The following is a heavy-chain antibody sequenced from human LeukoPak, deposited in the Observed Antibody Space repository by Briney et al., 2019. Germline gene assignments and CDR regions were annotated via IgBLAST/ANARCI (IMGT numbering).Heavy chain of an antibody. CDR2: TSSSGSTI. D-gene: IGHD2-15*01. CDR3: ALRRSMYCSGGSCYSGYYGMDV. Sequence: PGGSLRLSCAASGFTFSSYEMNWVRQAPGKGLEWVSYTSSSGSTIYYADSVKGRFTISRDNAKNSLYLQMNSLRAEDTAVYYCALRRSMYCSGGSCYSGYYGMDVWGKGTTVTVSS. V-gene: IGHV3-48*03. CDR1: GFTFSSYE. J-gene: IGHJ6*04.